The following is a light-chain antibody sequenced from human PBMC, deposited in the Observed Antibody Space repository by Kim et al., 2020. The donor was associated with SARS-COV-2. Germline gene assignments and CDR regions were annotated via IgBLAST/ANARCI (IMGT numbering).Light chain of an antibody. CDR1: QNINNL. V-gene: IGKV1-39*01. J-gene: IGKJ1*01. CDR3: QQSFSTWT. CDR2: AAS. Sequence: DIQMTQSPSSVSASVGDRVTVTCRASQNINNLLNWYQQKPGKAPKLLICAASILQSGVPSRFSGSGSGTDFTLTINSLQPEDFATYYCQQSFSTWTFGHGTKVDIK.